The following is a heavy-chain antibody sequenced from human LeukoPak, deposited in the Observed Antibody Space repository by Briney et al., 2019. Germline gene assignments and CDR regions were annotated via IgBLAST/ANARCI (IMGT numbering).Heavy chain of an antibody. Sequence: SHAMSWVRQPPGKGLEWIGSIYHNGSPYLNPSLKSRVTISVDASVYQFSLRLSSVTAADTAVYYCARQGAVTSRRTHYYAMDVWGQGTTVTVSS. J-gene: IGHJ6*02. CDR3: ARQGAVTSRRTHYYAMDV. CDR1: SHA. V-gene: IGHV4-39*01. D-gene: IGHD4-17*01. CDR2: IYHNGSP.